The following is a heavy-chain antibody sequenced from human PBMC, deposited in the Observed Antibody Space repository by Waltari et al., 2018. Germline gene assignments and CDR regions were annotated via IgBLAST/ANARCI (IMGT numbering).Heavy chain of an antibody. D-gene: IGHD6-13*01. CDR1: GTSVTTTNYF. CDR2: IYFTGST. CDR3: ARGIWQQLAHFDS. J-gene: IGHJ4*02. V-gene: IGHV4-39*01. Sequence: QLHLQLSGPGLVKPSETLSLTCAVSGTSVTTTNYFWGWIRQPPGKGLEWIGRIYFTGSTDYNPSLKSRVTISIDTSTNQFSLNLRSVTATDTAVYYCARGIWQQLAHFDSWDQGTLVTVSS.